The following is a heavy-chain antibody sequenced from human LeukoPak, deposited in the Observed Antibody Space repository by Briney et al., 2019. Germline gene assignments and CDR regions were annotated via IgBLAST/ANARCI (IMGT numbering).Heavy chain of an antibody. CDR2: IYYSGST. CDR1: GGSISSYY. J-gene: IGHJ4*02. V-gene: IGHV4-59*12. Sequence: SETLSLTCTVSGGSISSYYWSWIRQPPGKGLEWIGYIYYSGSTNYNPSLKSRVTISVDTSKNQFSLKLSSVTAADTAVYYCARGWYSSSWFDYWGQGTLVTVSS. D-gene: IGHD6-13*01. CDR3: ARGWYSSSWFDY.